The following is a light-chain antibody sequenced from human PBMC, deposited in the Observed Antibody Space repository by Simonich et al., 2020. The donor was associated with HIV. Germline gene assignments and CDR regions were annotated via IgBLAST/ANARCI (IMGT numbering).Light chain of an antibody. CDR3: QQYHNWPPYT. V-gene: IGKV3-15*01. Sequence: EIVLTQSPGTLSLSPGERATLSCWARQSISTYIAWYQHKPGQAPRLLSYDASNRATGIPARFSGSGSGTEFTLTISSLQSEDFAVYYCQQYHNWPPYTFGQGTKLEIK. J-gene: IGKJ2*01. CDR1: QSISTY. CDR2: DAS.